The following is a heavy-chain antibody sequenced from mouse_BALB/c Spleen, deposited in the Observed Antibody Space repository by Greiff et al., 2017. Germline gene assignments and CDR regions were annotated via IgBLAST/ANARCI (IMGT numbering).Heavy chain of an antibody. D-gene: IGHD2-14*01. CDR3: ARDEVSDAMDY. V-gene: IGHV3-2*02. CDR2: ISYSGST. Sequence: EVKLMESGPGLVKPSQSLSLTCTVTGYSITSDYAWNWIRQFPGNKLEWMGYISYSGSTSYNPSLKSRISITRDTSKNQFFLQLNSVTTEDTATYYCARDEVSDAMDYWGQGTSVTVSS. J-gene: IGHJ4*01. CDR1: GYSITSDYA.